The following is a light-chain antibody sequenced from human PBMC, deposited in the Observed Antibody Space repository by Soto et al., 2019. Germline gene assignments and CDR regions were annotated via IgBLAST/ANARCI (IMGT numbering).Light chain of an antibody. Sequence: EIVLTQSPGTLSLSPGERATLSCRASQSVDNNYLAWYQQKPGQAPRLLIHDASSRATGIPDRFSGSGSGTEFTLTISSLQSEDFAVYYCQQYNNWPPWTFGQGTKVDIK. CDR2: DAS. CDR3: QQYNNWPPWT. CDR1: QSVDNNY. V-gene: IGKV3-20*01. J-gene: IGKJ1*01.